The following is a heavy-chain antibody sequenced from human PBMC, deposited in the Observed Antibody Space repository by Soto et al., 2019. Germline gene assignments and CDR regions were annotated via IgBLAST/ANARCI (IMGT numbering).Heavy chain of an antibody. CDR2: ISYDGSNK. V-gene: IGHV3-30-3*01. CDR3: ACTPLGLYYYYGMDV. CDR1: GFTFSSYA. Sequence: GGSLRLSCAASGFTFSSYAMHWVRQAPGKGLEWVAVISYDGSNKYYADSVKGRFTISRDNSKNTLYLQMNSLRAEDTAVYYCACTPLGLYYYYGMDVWGQGTTVTVSS. J-gene: IGHJ6*02. D-gene: IGHD7-27*01.